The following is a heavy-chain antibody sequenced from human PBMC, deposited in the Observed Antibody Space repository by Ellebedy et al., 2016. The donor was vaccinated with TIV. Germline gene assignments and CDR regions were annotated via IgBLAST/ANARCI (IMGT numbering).Heavy chain of an antibody. CDR2: ISYDGSNK. V-gene: IGHV3-30*03. D-gene: IGHD6-19*01. CDR3: ASIAVAGPYFDY. J-gene: IGHJ4*02. CDR1: GFTFSSYG. Sequence: GGSLRLXXAASGFTFSSYGMHWVRQAPGKGLEWVAVISYDGSNKYYADSVKGRFTISRDNSKNTLYLQMNSLRAEDTAVYYCASIAVAGPYFDYWGQGTLVTVSS.